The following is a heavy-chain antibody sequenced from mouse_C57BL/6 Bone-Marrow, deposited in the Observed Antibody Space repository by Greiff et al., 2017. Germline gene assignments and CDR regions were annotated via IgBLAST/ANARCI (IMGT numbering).Heavy chain of an antibody. CDR3: ARYTGAYAMDY. CDR2: IRNKANGYTT. J-gene: IGHJ4*01. Sequence: DVMLVESGGGLVQPGGSLSLSCAASGFTFTDYYMSWVRQPPGKALEWLGFIRNKANGYTTEYSAPVKGRFTISRYTSQSILYLRMNALRAEDSATYYCARYTGAYAMDYWGQGTSVTVSS. CDR1: GFTFTDYY. V-gene: IGHV7-3*01.